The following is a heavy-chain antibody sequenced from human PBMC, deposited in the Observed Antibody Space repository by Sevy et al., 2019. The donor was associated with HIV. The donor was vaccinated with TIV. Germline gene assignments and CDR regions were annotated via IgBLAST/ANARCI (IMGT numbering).Heavy chain of an antibody. Sequence: GGSLRLSCAASGFTFAKYSMSWVRQAPGKGLEWVSTFSFGCGRINYADSVKGRLTISSDDSKYTLFLQMNSLRAEDTATYFCAREGCTQPHDYWGQGTLVTVSS. V-gene: IGHV3-23*01. D-gene: IGHD2-8*01. CDR1: GFTFAKYS. J-gene: IGHJ4*02. CDR2: FSFGCGRI. CDR3: AREGCTQPHDY.